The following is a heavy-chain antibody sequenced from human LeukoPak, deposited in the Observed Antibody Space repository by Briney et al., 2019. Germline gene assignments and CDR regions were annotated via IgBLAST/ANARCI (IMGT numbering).Heavy chain of an antibody. V-gene: IGHV1-18*01. D-gene: IGHD3-22*01. CDR2: ISAYNGNT. Sequence: SVKVSCKASGYTFTSYGISWVRQAPGQGLEWMGWISAYNGNTNYAQKLQGRVTMTTDTSTSTAYMELRSLRSDDTAVYYCARDLSRRSYYDSSGYYKDAFDIWGQGTMVTVSS. J-gene: IGHJ3*02. CDR1: GYTFTSYG. CDR3: ARDLSRRSYYDSSGYYKDAFDI.